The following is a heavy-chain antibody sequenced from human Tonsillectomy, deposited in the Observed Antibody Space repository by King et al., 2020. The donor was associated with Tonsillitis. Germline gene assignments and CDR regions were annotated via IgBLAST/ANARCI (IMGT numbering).Heavy chain of an antibody. Sequence: QLVQSGAEVKKPGESLKISCKGSGYSFTSYWIGWVRQMPGKGLEWMGIIYPGDSDTRYSPSFKGQVTISADKSISTAYLQWSSLKASDTAMYYCARHKGRQSPSYGMDVWGQGTTVTVSS. J-gene: IGHJ6*02. CDR2: IYPGDSDT. V-gene: IGHV5-51*01. CDR3: ARHKGRQSPSYGMDV. CDR1: GYSFTSYW. D-gene: IGHD3-10*01.